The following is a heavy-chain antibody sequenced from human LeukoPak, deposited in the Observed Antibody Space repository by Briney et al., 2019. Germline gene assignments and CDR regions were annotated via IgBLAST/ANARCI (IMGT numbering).Heavy chain of an antibody. CDR3: AREWIQYGYYYMDV. CDR1: GGSINAYY. V-gene: IGHV4-59*01. Sequence: SETLSLTCTVSGGSINAYYWNWIRQPPGKGLEWIGNIYYSGNTAYNPPLKSRVTISVDTSKNQFSLRLTSVTAADTAVYYCAREWIQYGYYYMDVWGKGTTVTISS. CDR2: IYYSGNT. J-gene: IGHJ6*03. D-gene: IGHD5-18*01.